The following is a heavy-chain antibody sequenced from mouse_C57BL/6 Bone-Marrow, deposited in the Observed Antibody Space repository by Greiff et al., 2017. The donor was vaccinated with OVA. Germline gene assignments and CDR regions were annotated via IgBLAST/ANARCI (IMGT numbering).Heavy chain of an antibody. D-gene: IGHD2-4*01. CDR2: INPSTGGT. Sequence: VQLQQSGPELVKPGASVKISCKASGYSFTDYYMNWVPQSPEKSLEWIGEINPSTGGTTYNQKFKANATLTVDKSSSTAYMQLKSLTSEDSAVYYCARSDDYGDYWGQGTTLTVSS. CDR3: ARSDDYGDY. CDR1: GYSFTDYY. J-gene: IGHJ2*01. V-gene: IGHV1-42*01.